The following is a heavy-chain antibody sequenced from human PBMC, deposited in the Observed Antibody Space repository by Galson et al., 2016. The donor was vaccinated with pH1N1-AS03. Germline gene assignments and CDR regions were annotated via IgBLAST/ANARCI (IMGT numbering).Heavy chain of an antibody. J-gene: IGHJ3*02. CDR3: ARQDSSGYFHALDI. CDR1: GFIFDDYA. D-gene: IGHD3-22*01. Sequence: SLRLSCAASGFIFDDYAMHWVRQAPGKGLEWVSSINGAGSSTRGTDSVKGRFFISRDNAKNTVYLQMNSQRAEETPVYYCARQDSSGYFHALDILGQGTMVTVSS. CDR2: INGAGSST. V-gene: IGHV3-74*01.